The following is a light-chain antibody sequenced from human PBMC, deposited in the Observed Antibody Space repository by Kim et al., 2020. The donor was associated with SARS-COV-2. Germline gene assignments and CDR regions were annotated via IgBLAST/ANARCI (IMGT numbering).Light chain of an antibody. V-gene: IGKV3-11*01. CDR1: QSVSSY. J-gene: IGKJ5*01. CDR3: QQRSNWPPIT. CDR2: DAS. Sequence: SPGERAPLSCRASQSVSSYLAWYQQKPGQAPRLLLYDASNRATGIPDRFSGSGSGTDFTLTISSLEPEDFAVYYCQQRSNWPPITFGQGTRLEIK.